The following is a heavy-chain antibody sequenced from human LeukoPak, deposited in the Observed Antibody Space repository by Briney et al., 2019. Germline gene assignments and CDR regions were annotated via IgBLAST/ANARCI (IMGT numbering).Heavy chain of an antibody. CDR3: TIGGYSYDYDAFDI. CDR1: GFTFSNAW. Sequence: GGPLRLSCAASGFTFSNAWMSWVRQAPGKGLEWVGRIKSKTDGGTTDYAAPVKGRFTISRDDSKNTLYLQMNSLKTEDTAVYYCTIGGYSYDYDAFDIWGQGTMVTVSS. J-gene: IGHJ3*02. V-gene: IGHV3-15*01. CDR2: IKSKTDGGTT. D-gene: IGHD5-18*01.